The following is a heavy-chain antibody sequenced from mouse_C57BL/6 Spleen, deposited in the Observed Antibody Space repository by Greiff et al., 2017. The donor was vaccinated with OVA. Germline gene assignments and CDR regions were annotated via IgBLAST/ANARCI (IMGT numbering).Heavy chain of an antibody. Sequence: EVKLVESGGDLVKPGGSLKLSCAASGFTFSSYGMSWVRQTPDKRLEWVATISSGGSYTYYPDSVKGRFTISRDNAKNTLYLQMSSLKSEDTAMYYCARHRREGDWYFDVWGTGTTVTVSS. J-gene: IGHJ1*03. CDR3: ARHRREGDWYFDV. V-gene: IGHV5-6*01. CDR1: GFTFSSYG. CDR2: ISSGGSYT.